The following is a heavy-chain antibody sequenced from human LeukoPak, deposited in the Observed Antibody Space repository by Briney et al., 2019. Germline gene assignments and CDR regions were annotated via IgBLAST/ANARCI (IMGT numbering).Heavy chain of an antibody. D-gene: IGHD6-13*01. CDR3: ARGRAAAAKTYYYGMDV. V-gene: IGHV1-18*01. Sequence: ASVKVSCKASGYTFTSYGISWVRRAPGQGLEWMGWISAYNGNTNYAQKLQGRVTMTTDTSTSTAYMELRSLRSDDTAVYYCARGRAAAAKTYYYGMDVWGQGTTVTVSS. CDR1: GYTFTSYG. CDR2: ISAYNGNT. J-gene: IGHJ6*02.